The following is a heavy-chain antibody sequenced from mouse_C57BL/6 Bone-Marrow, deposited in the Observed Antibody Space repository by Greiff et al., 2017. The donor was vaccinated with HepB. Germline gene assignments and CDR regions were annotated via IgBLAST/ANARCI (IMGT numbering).Heavy chain of an antibody. CDR2: IDPSDSYT. Sequence: QVQLQQPGAELVMPGASVKLSCKASGYTFTSYWMHWVKQRPGQGLEWIGEIDPSDSYTNYNQKFKGKSTLTVDKSSSTAYMQLSSLTSDDSAVYYCARLRMTTVVAPYGYFEVWGTGTTVTVSS. CDR3: ARLRMTTVVAPYGYFEV. D-gene: IGHD1-1*01. CDR1: GYTFTSYW. V-gene: IGHV1-69*01. J-gene: IGHJ1*03.